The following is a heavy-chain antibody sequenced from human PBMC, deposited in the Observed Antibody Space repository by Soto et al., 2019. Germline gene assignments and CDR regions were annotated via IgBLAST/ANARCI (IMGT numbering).Heavy chain of an antibody. J-gene: IGHJ4*02. D-gene: IGHD3-22*01. Sequence: GGSLRLSCAASGSSGFTFSSNYNMHWVRQAPGKGLEYVSEISRTGDKTYYTDSAQGRFIISRDNSKNTLFLQMSSLRVEDTGVYYCVRDYYDSSGPDWGQGSLVTVSS. CDR3: VRDYYDSSGPD. V-gene: IGHV3-64D*06. CDR1: GSSGFTFSSNYN. CDR2: ISRTGDKT.